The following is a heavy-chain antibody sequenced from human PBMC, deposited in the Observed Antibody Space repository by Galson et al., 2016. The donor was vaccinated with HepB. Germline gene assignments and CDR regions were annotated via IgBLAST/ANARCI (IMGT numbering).Heavy chain of an antibody. D-gene: IGHD7-27*01. CDR3: ASDINWGLDY. CDR1: GFTFSAYP. J-gene: IGHJ4*02. V-gene: IGHV3-48*02. Sequence: SLRLSCAASGFTFSAYPMNWVRQAPGKGLEWVSHINHDSSAMNYALSMKDRFTISRDNAKNSLFLQMASLSDEDTAVYYCASDINWGLDYWGQGILVTVSS. CDR2: INHDSSAM.